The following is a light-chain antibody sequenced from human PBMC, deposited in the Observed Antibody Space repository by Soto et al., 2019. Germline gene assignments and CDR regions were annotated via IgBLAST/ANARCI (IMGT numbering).Light chain of an antibody. CDR2: GAS. Sequence: EIVLTQSQGTLYLSPGERATLSCRASQSVSSSYLAWYQQKPGQAPRLLIYGASSRATGIPDRFSGSGFGTDFTLTISRLEPEDVAVYYCQQYGSSPTFGQGTKVEIK. CDR3: QQYGSSPT. CDR1: QSVSSSY. J-gene: IGKJ1*01. V-gene: IGKV3-20*01.